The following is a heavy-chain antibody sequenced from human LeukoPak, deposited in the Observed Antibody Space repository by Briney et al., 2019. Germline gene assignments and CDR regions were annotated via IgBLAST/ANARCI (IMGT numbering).Heavy chain of an antibody. D-gene: IGHD3-10*01. CDR1: GGSISSYH. Sequence: SETLSLTCTVSGGSISSYHWSWIRQPPGKGLEWIGYIYYSGSTNYNPSLKSRVTISVDTSKNQFSLKLSSVTAADTAVYYCARAKYYGSGSYLSDWGQGTLVTVSS. V-gene: IGHV4-59*01. CDR2: IYYSGST. CDR3: ARAKYYGSGSYLSD. J-gene: IGHJ4*02.